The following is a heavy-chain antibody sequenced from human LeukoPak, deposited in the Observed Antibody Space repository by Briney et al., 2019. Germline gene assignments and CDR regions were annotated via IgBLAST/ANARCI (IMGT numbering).Heavy chain of an antibody. CDR2: ISSSGGST. V-gene: IGHV3-23*01. J-gene: IGHJ4*02. CDR1: GFTFSSYD. D-gene: IGHD6-6*01. CDR3: AKDRGGGYSSSSTGFDY. Sequence: GASLRLCCAASGFTFSSYDMSWVRQAPGKGLEWVSTISSSGGSTYYADSVKGRFTISRDNSNNTLFLQMNSLRAEDTAVFYCAKDRGGGYSSSSTGFDYWGQGTLVTVSS.